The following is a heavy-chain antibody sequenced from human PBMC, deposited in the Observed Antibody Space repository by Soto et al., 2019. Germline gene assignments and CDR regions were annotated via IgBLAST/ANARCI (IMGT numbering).Heavy chain of an antibody. D-gene: IGHD3-10*01. CDR2: IYYSGST. Sequence: QVQLQESGPGLVKPSQTLSLTCTVSGGSISSGDYYWSWIRQPPGKGLEWIGYIYYSGSTYYNPSLQSRVTISVDTSKNQFSLKLSSVTAADTAVYYCARGIRDYYGSGSSWYFGYWGQGTLVTVSS. V-gene: IGHV4-30-4*01. J-gene: IGHJ4*02. CDR1: GGSISSGDYY. CDR3: ARGIRDYYGSGSSWYFGY.